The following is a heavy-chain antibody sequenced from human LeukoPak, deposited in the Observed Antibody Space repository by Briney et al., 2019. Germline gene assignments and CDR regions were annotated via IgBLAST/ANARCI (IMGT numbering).Heavy chain of an antibody. CDR2: IYYSGST. CDR1: GGSISSSSYY. D-gene: IGHD6-19*01. J-gene: IGHJ4*02. Sequence: SEALSLTCTVSGGSISSSSYYWGWIRQPPGKGLEWIGSIYYSGSTYYNPSLKSRVTISVDTSKNQFPLKLSSVTAADTAVYYCATVGGSSGWYWVDYWGQGTLVTVSS. V-gene: IGHV4-39*06. CDR3: ATVGGSSGWYWVDY.